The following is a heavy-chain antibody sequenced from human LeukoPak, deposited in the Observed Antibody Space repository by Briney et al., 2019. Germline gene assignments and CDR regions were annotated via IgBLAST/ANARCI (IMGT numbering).Heavy chain of an antibody. D-gene: IGHD3-16*01. CDR3: ARVGWGNFDY. CDR2: ISSSSSTI. Sequence: GGSLRLSCAASGFTFSSYSMNWVRQAPGKGLEWVSYISSSSSTIYYADSVKGRFTISRDNAKNSLYLQRNSLRAEDTAVYYCARVGWGNFDYWGQGTLVTVSS. CDR1: GFTFSSYS. J-gene: IGHJ4*02. V-gene: IGHV3-48*04.